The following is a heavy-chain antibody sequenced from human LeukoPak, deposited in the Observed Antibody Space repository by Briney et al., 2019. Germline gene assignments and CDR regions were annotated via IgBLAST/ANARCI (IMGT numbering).Heavy chain of an antibody. Sequence: PGGSLRLSCAASGFTFSSYWMSWVRQAPGKGLEWVANIKQDGSEKYYVDSVKGRFTISRDNSKNSLYLQMNSLRTEDTALYYCAKAYPAVVVTAHYYFDYWGQGTLVTVSS. CDR2: IKQDGSEK. CDR3: AKAYPAVVVTAHYYFDY. J-gene: IGHJ4*02. D-gene: IGHD2-21*02. CDR1: GFTFSSYW. V-gene: IGHV3-7*05.